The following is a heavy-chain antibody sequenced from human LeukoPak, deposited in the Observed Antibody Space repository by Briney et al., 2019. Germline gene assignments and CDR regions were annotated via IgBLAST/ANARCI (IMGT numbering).Heavy chain of an antibody. CDR3: ARANDNYYYYYMDV. V-gene: IGHV3-21*01. CDR2: ISSSSSYI. D-gene: IGHD3-9*01. CDR1: GFTFSSYS. Sequence: GGSLRLSCAASGFTFSSYSMNWVRQAPGKGLEWVSSISSSSSYIYYADSVKGRFTISRDNAKNSLYLQMNSLRAEDTAVYYCARANDNYYYYYMDVWGKGTTVTIS. J-gene: IGHJ6*03.